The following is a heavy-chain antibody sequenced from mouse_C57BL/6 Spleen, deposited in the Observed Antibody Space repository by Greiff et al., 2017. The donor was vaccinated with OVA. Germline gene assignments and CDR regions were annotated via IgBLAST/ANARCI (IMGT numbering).Heavy chain of an antibody. CDR1: GFNIKDDY. CDR3: TRGRGGVFDY. Sequence: VQLQQSGAELVRPGASVKLSCTASGFNIKDDYMHWVKQRPEQGLEWIGWIDPENGDTEYASKFQGKATITADTSSNTAYLQLSSLTSEDTAVYYCTRGRGGVFDYWGQGTTLTVSS. J-gene: IGHJ2*01. CDR2: IDPENGDT. V-gene: IGHV14-4*01. D-gene: IGHD3-3*01.